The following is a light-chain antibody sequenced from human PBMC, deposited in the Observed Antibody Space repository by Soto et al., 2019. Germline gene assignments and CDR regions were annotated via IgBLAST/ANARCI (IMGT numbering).Light chain of an antibody. CDR2: RNN. J-gene: IGLJ2*01. V-gene: IGLV1-47*01. Sequence: QSVRTQPPPASGTPGQRVTISCSGSSSNIGSNYVYWYQQLPGTAPKLLIYRNNQRPSGVPDRFSGSKSGTSASLAISGLRSEDEADYYCATWDDSLSVLVFGGGTKVTVL. CDR3: ATWDDSLSVLV. CDR1: SSNIGSNY.